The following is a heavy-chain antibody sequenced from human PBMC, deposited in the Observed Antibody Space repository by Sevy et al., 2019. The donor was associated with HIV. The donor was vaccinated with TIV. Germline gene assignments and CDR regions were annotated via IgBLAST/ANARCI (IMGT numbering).Heavy chain of an antibody. CDR2: LSFGCGEI. Sequence: GGSLRLSCAASGFTFSKYSMSWVRQPPGKGLEWVSTLSFGCGEINYADSVKGRFTISRDNSKNSLYLQMNNPRAEDTAVYYCAREGCTKPHDYWGQGTLVTVSS. D-gene: IGHD2-8*01. CDR1: GFTFSKYS. CDR3: AREGCTKPHDY. J-gene: IGHJ4*02. V-gene: IGHV3-23*01.